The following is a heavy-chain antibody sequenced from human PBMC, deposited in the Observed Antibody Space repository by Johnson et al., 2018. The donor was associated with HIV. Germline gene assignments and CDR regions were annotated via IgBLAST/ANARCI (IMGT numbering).Heavy chain of an antibody. Sequence: QVQLVESGGGVVQPVRSLRLSCAASGFTFSSYAMHWVRQAPGKGLEWVAVISYDGSNKYYADCVKGRFTISRDNSKNTLYLQMNSRRAEDTGVYYCAKNSPAFDTLGHGTMLTVSS. CDR2: ISYDGSNK. CDR3: AKNSPAFDT. J-gene: IGHJ3*02. V-gene: IGHV3-30*04. D-gene: IGHD2/OR15-2a*01. CDR1: GFTFSSYA.